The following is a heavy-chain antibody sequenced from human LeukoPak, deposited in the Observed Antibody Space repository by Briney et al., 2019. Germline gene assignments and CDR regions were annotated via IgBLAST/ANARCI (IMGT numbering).Heavy chain of an antibody. Sequence: SETLSLTCTVSGGSISSSSYYWSWIRQPAGKGLEWIGRVYTSGSTNYNPSLKSRVTISVDKSKNQFSLNLSSVTAADTAVYYCARSDGYGLVGIWGQGTMVTVSS. D-gene: IGHD3-10*01. J-gene: IGHJ3*02. CDR2: VYTSGST. CDR3: ARSDGYGLVGI. CDR1: GGSISSSSYY. V-gene: IGHV4-61*02.